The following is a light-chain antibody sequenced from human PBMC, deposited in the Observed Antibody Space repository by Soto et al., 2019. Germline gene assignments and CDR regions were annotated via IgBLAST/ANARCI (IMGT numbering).Light chain of an antibody. V-gene: IGKV3-11*01. CDR3: QARSNRSRT. CDR2: DAS. CDR1: HSVTSR. Sequence: IVKTHSPGTLSVSPWQRSTLYFRSSHSVTSRLAWYQPKPGQAPRLLLHDASNRATGIPARVSGSGFGTGLTLTISRLEPEDFAVYYWQARSNRSRTFGQGTRVDI. J-gene: IGKJ1*01.